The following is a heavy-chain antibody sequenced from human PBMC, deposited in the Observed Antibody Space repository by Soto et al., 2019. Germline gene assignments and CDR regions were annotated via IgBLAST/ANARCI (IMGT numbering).Heavy chain of an antibody. Sequence: GGSLRLSCAVSGFNFRNYGINWVRQAPGKGLEWVSSVSKSDYTYYSESVKGRFTVSRDNAKNSVSLQMYNLRAEDTAVYYCAREDSIIIPAVADFWGQGTLVTVSS. CDR1: GFNFRNYG. J-gene: IGHJ4*02. V-gene: IGHV3-21*01. CDR2: VSKSDYT. D-gene: IGHD6-19*01. CDR3: AREDSIIIPAVADF.